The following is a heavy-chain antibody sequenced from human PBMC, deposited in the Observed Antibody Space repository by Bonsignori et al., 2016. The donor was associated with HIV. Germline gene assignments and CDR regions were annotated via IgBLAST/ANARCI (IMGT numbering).Heavy chain of an antibody. J-gene: IGHJ6*03. V-gene: IGHV1-2*02. Sequence: QVQLVQSGAEVKKPGASVKVSCKTSGYTFTDYYMHWVRQAPGQGLEWLGWINPKRGGTNYAQKFQGRVTMTADTSIGTAYMELSNLRSDDTAVYFCARDSSGASYYYYYMDV. CDR3: ARDSSGASYYYYYMDV. CDR2: INPKRGGT. CDR1: GYTFTDYY.